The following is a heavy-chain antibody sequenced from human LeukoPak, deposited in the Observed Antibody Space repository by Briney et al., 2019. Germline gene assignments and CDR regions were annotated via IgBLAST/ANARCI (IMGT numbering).Heavy chain of an antibody. CDR1: GFTFSSYE. CDR3: ARANWFDP. CDR2: ISSSGSTI. Sequence: QLGGSLRLSCAASGFTFSSYEVNWVRQAPGKGRDWVSYISSSGSTIYYADSVKGRFTISRDNAKNSLYLQMNSLRAEDTAVYYCARANWFDPWGQGTLVTVSS. J-gene: IGHJ5*02. V-gene: IGHV3-48*03.